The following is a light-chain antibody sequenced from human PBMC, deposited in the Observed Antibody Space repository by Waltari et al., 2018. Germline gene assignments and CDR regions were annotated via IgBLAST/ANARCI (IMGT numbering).Light chain of an antibody. CDR2: WAS. J-gene: IGKJ1*01. CDR3: QQFYTSPPT. V-gene: IGKV4-1*01. Sequence: VMTQSPDSLAVSLGERATINCKSSQTILYNSNNKNYLVWYQQKPGQPPKLHIYWASTRESGVPDRFNGSGSGTDFTLTISSLQAEDVALYYCQQFYTSPPTFGQGTKVEIK. CDR1: QTILYNSNNKNY.